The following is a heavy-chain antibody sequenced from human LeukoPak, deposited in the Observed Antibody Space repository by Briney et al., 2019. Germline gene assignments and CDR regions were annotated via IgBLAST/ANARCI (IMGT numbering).Heavy chain of an antibody. CDR2: IIPILGTA. Sequence: SVKVSCKASGGTFSSYAISWVRQAPGQGLEWMGGIIPILGTANYAQKFQGRVTITTDESTSTAYMELSILRSEDTAVYYCARDRLGIKRFDPWGQGTLVTVSS. D-gene: IGHD3-10*01. J-gene: IGHJ5*02. V-gene: IGHV1-69*05. CDR1: GGTFSSYA. CDR3: ARDRLGIKRFDP.